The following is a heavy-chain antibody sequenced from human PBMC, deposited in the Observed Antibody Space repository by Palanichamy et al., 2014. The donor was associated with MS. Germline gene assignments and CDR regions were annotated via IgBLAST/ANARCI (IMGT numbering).Heavy chain of an antibody. D-gene: IGHD1-7*01. CDR3: ARVSLELRLVWDSIKDAFDI. CDR1: GYTFTSYG. J-gene: IGHJ3*02. V-gene: IGHV1-18*01. CDR2: ISAYNGNT. Sequence: LVQSGAEVKKPGASVKVSCKASGYTFTSYGISWVRQAPGQGLEWMGWISAYNGNTNYAQKLQGRVTMTTDTSTSTAYMELRSLRSDDTAVYYCARVSLELRLVWDSIKDAFDIWGQGTMVTVSS.